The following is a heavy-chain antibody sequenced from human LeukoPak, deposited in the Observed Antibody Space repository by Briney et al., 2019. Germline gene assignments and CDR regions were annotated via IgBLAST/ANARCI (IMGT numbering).Heavy chain of an antibody. V-gene: IGHV3-23*01. CDR3: AIMHPYYDGSGYWVQ. CDR1: GYTFSIYA. J-gene: IGHJ4*02. D-gene: IGHD3-22*01. CDR2: ISTSGGST. Sequence: GGSLRLSCSSSGYTFSIYAMSWFRQSPGKGLEWVSGISTSGGSTSYADSVKGRFTISRDNPRNTLYMQMNSLRAEDTALYYCAIMHPYYDGSGYWVQWGQGTLVIVSS.